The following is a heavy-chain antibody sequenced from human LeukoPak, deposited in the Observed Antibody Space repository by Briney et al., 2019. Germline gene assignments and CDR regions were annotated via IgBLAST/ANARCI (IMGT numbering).Heavy chain of an antibody. V-gene: IGHV3-21*04. CDR3: AKDYYYGSGSYYTEFDY. Sequence: GGSLRLSCAASGFTFSSYSMNWVRQAPGKGLEWVSSISSSSSYIYYADSVKGRFTISRDNSRNTLYLQMNSLRAEDTAVYYCAKDYYYGSGSYYTEFDYWGQGTLVTVSS. J-gene: IGHJ4*02. CDR2: ISSSSSYI. CDR1: GFTFSSYS. D-gene: IGHD3-10*01.